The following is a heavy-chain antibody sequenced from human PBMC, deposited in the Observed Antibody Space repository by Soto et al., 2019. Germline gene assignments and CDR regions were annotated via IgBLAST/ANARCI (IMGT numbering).Heavy chain of an antibody. V-gene: IGHV1-18*01. J-gene: IGHJ3*02. Sequence: ASVKVSCKASGYTFTSYGISWVRQAPGQGLEWMGWISAYNGNTNYAQKLQGRVTMTTDTSTSTAYMELRSLRSDDTAVYYCARDSYFSSTSCYVHGGAFDIWRQGTMVTVSS. D-gene: IGHD2-2*01. CDR1: GYTFTSYG. CDR3: ARDSYFSSTSCYVHGGAFDI. CDR2: ISAYNGNT.